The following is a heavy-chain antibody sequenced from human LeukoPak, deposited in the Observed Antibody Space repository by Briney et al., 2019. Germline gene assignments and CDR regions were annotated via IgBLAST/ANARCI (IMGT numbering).Heavy chain of an antibody. V-gene: IGHV3-23*01. D-gene: IGHD1-7*01. CDR1: GFTFSSYA. Sequence: QPGGSLRLSCAASGFTFSSYAMSWVRQAPGKGLEWVSAISGSGGSTYYADSVKGRFTISRDNSKNTLFLQMNSLTAEDTAIYYCAKDLRPETIMDAFDVWGQGTMVTVSS. CDR3: AKDLRPETIMDAFDV. CDR2: ISGSGGST. J-gene: IGHJ3*01.